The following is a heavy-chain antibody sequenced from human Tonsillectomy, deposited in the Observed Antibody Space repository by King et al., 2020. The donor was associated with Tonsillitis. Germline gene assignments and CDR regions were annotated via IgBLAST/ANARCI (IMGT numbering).Heavy chain of an antibody. CDR1: GFTFSSYW. CDR3: ATRGGPVG. Sequence: VQLVESGGGLVQPGGSLSLSCAASGFTFSSYWMHWVRQAPGKGLLWVSRINGDGSSPAYADSVKGRFTISRDNAKNTVYLQMDSLRADDTAVYYCATRGGPVGWGQGTLVTVSS. J-gene: IGHJ4*02. CDR2: INGDGSSP. V-gene: IGHV3-74*01. D-gene: IGHD3-16*01.